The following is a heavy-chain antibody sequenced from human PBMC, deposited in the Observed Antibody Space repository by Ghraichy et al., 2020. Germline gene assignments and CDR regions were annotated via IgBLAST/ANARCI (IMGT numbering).Heavy chain of an antibody. CDR1: GGSVSSGSYY. J-gene: IGHJ4*02. V-gene: IGHV4-61*01. D-gene: IGHD5-18*01. CDR2: IHYSGTT. Sequence: SETLSLTCTVSGGSVSSGSYYWNWIRQPPGKGLEWIGYIHYSGTTDYSPSLKSRVSISLDTSKNQFSLRLTSVSPADTAVYYCAREPWDTALITPFFDYWGRGTLVTVSS. CDR3: AREPWDTALITPFFDY.